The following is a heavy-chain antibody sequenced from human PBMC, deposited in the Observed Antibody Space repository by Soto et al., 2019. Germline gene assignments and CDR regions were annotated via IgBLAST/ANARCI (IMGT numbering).Heavy chain of an antibody. CDR2: IIPIFGTA. D-gene: IGHD2-15*01. J-gene: IGHJ6*02. Sequence: VASVKVSCKASGGTFSSYAISWVRQAPGQGLEWMGGIIPIFGTANYAQKFQGRVTITADKSTSTAYMELSSLRSEDTAVYYCATGRPVVTHYYYYGMDVWGQGTTVTVSS. CDR1: GGTFSSYA. CDR3: ATGRPVVTHYYYYGMDV. V-gene: IGHV1-69*06.